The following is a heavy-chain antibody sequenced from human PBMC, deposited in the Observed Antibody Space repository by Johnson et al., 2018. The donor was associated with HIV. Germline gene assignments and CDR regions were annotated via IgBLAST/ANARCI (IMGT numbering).Heavy chain of an antibody. V-gene: IGHV3-30*02. Sequence: GFTFRSYGMHWVRQAPGKGLEWVAFIRNDGSNEYYADSVKGRFTISRDNSKNTLYLQMNSLRAEDTAVYYCARASKVLSSGWSRGAFDIWGQGTMVTVSS. J-gene: IGHJ3*02. CDR3: ARASKVLSSGWSRGAFDI. D-gene: IGHD6-19*01. CDR1: GFTFRSYG. CDR2: IRNDGSNE.